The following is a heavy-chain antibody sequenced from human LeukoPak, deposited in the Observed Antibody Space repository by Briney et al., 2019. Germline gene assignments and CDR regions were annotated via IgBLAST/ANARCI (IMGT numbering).Heavy chain of an antibody. CDR3: ARHGGGYYYDSGGYLSPFDY. CDR1: GGSISSGDYY. Sequence: PSQTLSLTCTVSGGSISSGDYYWSWIRQPPGKGLEWIGYIYYSGSTNYNPSLKSRVTISVDTSKNQFSLKLSSVTAADTAVYYCARHGGGYYYDSGGYLSPFDYWGQGTLVTVSS. D-gene: IGHD3-22*01. CDR2: IYYSGST. J-gene: IGHJ4*02. V-gene: IGHV4-30-4*01.